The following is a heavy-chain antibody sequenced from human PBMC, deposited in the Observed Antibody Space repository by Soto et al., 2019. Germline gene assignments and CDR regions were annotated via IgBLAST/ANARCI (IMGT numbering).Heavy chain of an antibody. Sequence: SETLSLTCTVSGGSISSGGYYWSWSRQHPGKGLEWIGYIYYSGSTYFNPSLKSRITISVDTAKNQFSLKLSSVTAADTAVYYCARAIVLMVYESYNWFDPWGQGTLVTVSS. J-gene: IGHJ5*02. CDR2: IYYSGST. D-gene: IGHD2-8*01. V-gene: IGHV4-31*03. CDR3: ARAIVLMVYESYNWFDP. CDR1: GGSISSGGYY.